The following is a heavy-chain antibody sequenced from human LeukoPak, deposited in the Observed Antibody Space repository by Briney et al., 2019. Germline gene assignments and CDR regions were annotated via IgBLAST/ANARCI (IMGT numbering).Heavy chain of an antibody. CDR2: IYYSGST. Sequence: PSETLSLTCTVSGGSISSYYWSWIRQPPGKGLEWIGYIYYSGSTNYNPSLKSRVTISVDTSKNQFSLKLSSVTAADTAVYYCARDHVDEVVAATGGFDPWGQGTLVTVSS. D-gene: IGHD2-15*01. CDR3: ARDHVDEVVAATGGFDP. J-gene: IGHJ5*02. V-gene: IGHV4-59*01. CDR1: GGSISSYY.